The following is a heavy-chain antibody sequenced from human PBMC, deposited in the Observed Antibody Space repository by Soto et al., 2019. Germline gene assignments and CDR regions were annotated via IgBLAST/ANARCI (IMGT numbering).Heavy chain of an antibody. Sequence: QVQLVESGGGVVQPERSLRLSCAVSGFTFSRYSMHWVRQAPGKGLYWVAVISYDGSDKYYADSVRGRFISSRDNSKDKLLLQMNRLRAEDSAVYYCARHRGSSLFTPFFDVWGRGALVTVSS. J-gene: IGHJ4*02. CDR2: ISYDGSDK. CDR1: GFTFSRYS. D-gene: IGHD6-6*01. V-gene: IGHV3-30-3*01. CDR3: ARHRGSSLFTPFFDV.